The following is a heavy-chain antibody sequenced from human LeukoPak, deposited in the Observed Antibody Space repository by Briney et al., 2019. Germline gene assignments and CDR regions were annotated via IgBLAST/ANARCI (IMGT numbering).Heavy chain of an antibody. J-gene: IGHJ4*02. CDR2: ILWDDDK. D-gene: IGHD3-16*02. CDR3: ARTQMSYDYVWGSYRQYYFDY. Sequence: ESGPALLKPTQTLTLTFTFSGFSLTTNGMCVSWIRQPPGKALEWLALILWDDDKYYSTSLKTRLAISKDASKNRVVLTMTYMDPEDTATYYCARTQMSYDYVWGSYRQYYFDYWGQGGPVTVSS. CDR1: GFSLTTNGMC. V-gene: IGHV2-70*13.